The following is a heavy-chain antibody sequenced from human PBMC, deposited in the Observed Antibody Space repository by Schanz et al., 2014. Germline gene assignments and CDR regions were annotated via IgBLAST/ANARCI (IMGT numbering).Heavy chain of an antibody. CDR3: AKTLFPGGTQTFGN. D-gene: IGHD2-8*02. V-gene: IGHV3-23*01. CDR1: GFTFSSYA. J-gene: IGHJ4*02. Sequence: EVQLLESGGGLVQPGGSLRLSCAASGFTFSSYAMSWVRQAPGKGLEWVSAISGSGGSTYYADSVKGRFTISRDNFKGALYLQMSSLRVEDTAVYYCAKTLFPGGTQTFGNWGRGTLVTVSS. CDR2: ISGSGGST.